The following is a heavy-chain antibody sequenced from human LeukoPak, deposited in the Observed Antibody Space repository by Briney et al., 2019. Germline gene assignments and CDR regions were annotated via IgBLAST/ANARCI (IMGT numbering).Heavy chain of an antibody. J-gene: IGHJ4*02. CDR3: ASVLLSGLGFDY. D-gene: IGHD3-10*01. Sequence: PSETLSLTCAVYGGSFSGYYWSWIRQPPGKGLEWIGEINHRGSTNYNPSLKSRVTISVDTSKNQFSLKLSSVTAADTAVYYCASVLLSGLGFDYWGQGTLVTVSS. CDR1: GGSFSGYY. V-gene: IGHV4-34*01. CDR2: INHRGST.